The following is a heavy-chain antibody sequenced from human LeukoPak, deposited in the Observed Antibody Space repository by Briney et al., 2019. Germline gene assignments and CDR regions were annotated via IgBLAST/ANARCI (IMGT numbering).Heavy chain of an antibody. D-gene: IGHD2-2*01. V-gene: IGHV3-66*01. J-gene: IGHJ4*02. CDR1: GFTLSSYW. Sequence: GGSLRLSCAASGFTLSSYWMSWVRQAPGKGLEWVSVIYSGGSTYYADSVKGRFTISRDNSKNTLYVQMNSLRAEDTAVYYCARDRCSSTSCYFDYWGQGTLVTVSS. CDR2: IYSGGST. CDR3: ARDRCSSTSCYFDY.